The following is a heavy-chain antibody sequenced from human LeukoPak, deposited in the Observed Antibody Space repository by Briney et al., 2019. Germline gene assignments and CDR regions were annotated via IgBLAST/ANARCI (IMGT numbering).Heavy chain of an antibody. Sequence: ASVKVSCKASSYTFTNYAFTWVRQAPGQGLEWMGWISAYNGNTNYAQKLQGRVTVTRDMSTRTVYMELSDLRPEDTALYYCARDYSGQWEQLTGWWIDPWGQGTLVIVSS. CDR3: ARDYSGQWEQLTGWWIDP. CDR2: ISAYNGNT. CDR1: SYTFTNYA. D-gene: IGHD1-26*01. J-gene: IGHJ5*02. V-gene: IGHV1-18*01.